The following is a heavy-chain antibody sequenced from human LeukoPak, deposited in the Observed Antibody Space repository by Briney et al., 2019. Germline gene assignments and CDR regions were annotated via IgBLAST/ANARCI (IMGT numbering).Heavy chain of an antibody. CDR2: ISGSGGST. D-gene: IGHD3-22*01. V-gene: IGHV3-23*01. CDR1: GSTFDDYG. J-gene: IGHJ4*02. Sequence: GGSLRLSCAASGSTFDDYGMSWVRQAPGKGLEWVSAISGSGGSTYYADSVKGRFTISRDNSKNTLYLQMNSLRAEDTAVYYCAKDPYDSYFDYWGQGTLVTVSS. CDR3: AKDPYDSYFDY.